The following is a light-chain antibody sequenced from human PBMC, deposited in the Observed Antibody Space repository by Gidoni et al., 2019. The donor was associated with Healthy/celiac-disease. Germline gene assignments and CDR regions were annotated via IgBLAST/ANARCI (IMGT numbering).Light chain of an antibody. CDR1: RSNIGNNY. J-gene: IGLJ3*02. V-gene: IGLV1-51*01. CDR3: GTWDSSLSAGV. CDR2: DNT. Sequence: QSVLTQPPSVSAAPGQKVTLSCSGSRSNIGNNYVSWYQQLPGTAPNLLIYDNTKRPSGIPDRFSGSTSCMSATLAITGLQPGDEADYYCGTWDSSLSAGVFGGGTKLTVL.